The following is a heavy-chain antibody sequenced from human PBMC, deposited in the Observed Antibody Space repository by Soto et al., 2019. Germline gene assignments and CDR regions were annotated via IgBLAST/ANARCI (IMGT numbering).Heavy chain of an antibody. CDR2: ITGSGRT. V-gene: IGHV3-23*01. D-gene: IGHD1-20*01. J-gene: IGHJ6*02. Sequence: EVQMLESGGGLVQPGGSQRLSCAASGFTLSNNGMTWARQAPGKGLEWVSDITGSGRTYYADSVKGRFTISRDISKNTLFLQMNSLRAEDTAVYYCARYNWNPFQLSYYYYYDMDVWGQGTTVTVSS. CDR3: ARYNWNPFQLSYYYYYDMDV. CDR1: GFTLSNNG.